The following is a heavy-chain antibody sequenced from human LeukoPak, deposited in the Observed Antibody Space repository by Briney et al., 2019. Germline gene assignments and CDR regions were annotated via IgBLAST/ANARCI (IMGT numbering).Heavy chain of an antibody. Sequence: SGGSLRLSCAASEFTFSTFWMTWVRQAPGKGLEWVANINQDGSEKYYVDSVKGRFTISRDNAKNSLFLQMSSLTAEDTAVYYCARDLMGWDLHYFDYWGQGTLVTVSS. CDR2: INQDGSEK. CDR1: EFTFSTFW. J-gene: IGHJ4*02. CDR3: ARDLMGWDLHYFDY. V-gene: IGHV3-7*01. D-gene: IGHD1-26*01.